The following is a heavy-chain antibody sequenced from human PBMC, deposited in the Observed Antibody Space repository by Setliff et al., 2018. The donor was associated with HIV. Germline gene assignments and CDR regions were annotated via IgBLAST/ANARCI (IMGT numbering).Heavy chain of an antibody. CDR3: TRNGVPGYMDV. V-gene: IGHV3-53*04. Sequence: GGSLRLSCAASGFTVSSNYMSWVRQAPGKGLEWVSIIYSGGDTYYADSVKGRFTISRHNSNNTLYLQMNSLRGEDTAVYYCTRNGVPGYMDVWGKGTTVTSP. J-gene: IGHJ6*03. CDR2: IYSGGDT. D-gene: IGHD3-3*01. CDR1: GFTVSSNY.